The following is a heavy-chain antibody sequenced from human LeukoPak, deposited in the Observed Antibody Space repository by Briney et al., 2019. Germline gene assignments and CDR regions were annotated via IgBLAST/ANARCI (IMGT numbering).Heavy chain of an antibody. J-gene: IGHJ4*02. CDR1: GFTLSSYW. V-gene: IGHV3-74*01. CDR3: ARRIAAAAAPYYFDY. CDR2: INSDGSST. D-gene: IGHD6-13*01. Sequence: GGSLRLSCAASGFTLSSYWMHWVRHAPGKGLLWVSRINSDGSSTSYADSVKGRFTISRDNAKNTLYLQMNSLRAEDTAVYYCARRIAAAAAPYYFDYWGQGTLVTVSS.